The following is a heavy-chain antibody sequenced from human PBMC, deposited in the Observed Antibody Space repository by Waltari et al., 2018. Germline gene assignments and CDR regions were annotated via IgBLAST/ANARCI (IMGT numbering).Heavy chain of an antibody. Sequence: QVQLVQSGAEVKKPGASVKVSCKASGYTFTSYGISWVRQAPGQGLEWMGWISAYNGNTNSAQKLPCRVPLTTATSTSTAYMSRRSLRSDYTAVYYCARTYSSATENDYWCQGTLVTVSS. J-gene: IGHJ4*02. CDR2: ISAYNGNT. D-gene: IGHD6-25*01. CDR1: GYTFTSYG. V-gene: IGHV1-18*01. CDR3: ARTYSSATENDY.